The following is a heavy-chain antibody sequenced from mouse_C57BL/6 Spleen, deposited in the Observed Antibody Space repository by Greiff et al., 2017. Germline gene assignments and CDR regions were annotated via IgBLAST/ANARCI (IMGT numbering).Heavy chain of an antibody. V-gene: IGHV1-61*01. CDR1: GYTFTSYW. CDR3: ARLHYDYDEPDAMDY. J-gene: IGHJ4*01. CDR2: IYPSDSET. Sequence: VQLQQSGAELVRPGSSVKLSCKASGYTFTSYWMDWVKQRPGQGLEWIGNIYPSDSETHYNQKFKDKATLTVDKSSSTAYMQLSSLTSEDSAVYYCARLHYDYDEPDAMDYWGQGTSVTVSS. D-gene: IGHD2-4*01.